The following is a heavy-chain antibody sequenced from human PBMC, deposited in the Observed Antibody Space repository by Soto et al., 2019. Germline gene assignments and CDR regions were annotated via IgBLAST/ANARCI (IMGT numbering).Heavy chain of an antibody. V-gene: IGHV4-59*11. CDR2: IYFTGYT. Sequence: SLTCTVSGGSLSSHYWSWIRQSPGKGLEWIGYIYFTGYTNYNPSLKNRVTISVDTSKSQFSLSLNSVTAADTAVYYCATVAMTSPKVFDYCGQRTLVTVSS. J-gene: IGHJ4*02. CDR1: GGSLSSHY. D-gene: IGHD2-15*01. CDR3: ATVAMTSPKVFDY.